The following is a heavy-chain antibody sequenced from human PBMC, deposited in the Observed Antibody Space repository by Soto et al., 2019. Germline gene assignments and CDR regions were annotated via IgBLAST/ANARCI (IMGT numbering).Heavy chain of an antibody. V-gene: IGHV3-64D*06. Sequence: WGSLRLSCSASGFYFVRYSIHFVRHSPGKGLEFVSVIRNNGVSTYYADSVKGRFTISRDNSKNTLSLQMRSLRPEDTAVYYCVKGGTSVSSAGFDFWGLGTLVTVSS. CDR3: VKGGTSVSSAGFDF. J-gene: IGHJ4*02. CDR2: IRNNGVST. CDR1: GFYFVRYS. D-gene: IGHD3-22*01.